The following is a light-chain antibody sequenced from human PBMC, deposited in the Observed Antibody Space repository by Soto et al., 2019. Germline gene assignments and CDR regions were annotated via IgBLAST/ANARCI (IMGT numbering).Light chain of an antibody. V-gene: IGKV3-11*01. Sequence: EIVLRQSPATLSLSPGERATLSCRASQSVSSYLAWYQQKPGQAPRLLIYDASNRATGIPARFSGSGSGTDFTLTISRLEPEDFAVYYCQQYGVSPRTFGQGTKVDI. CDR1: QSVSSY. J-gene: IGKJ1*01. CDR3: QQYGVSPRT. CDR2: DAS.